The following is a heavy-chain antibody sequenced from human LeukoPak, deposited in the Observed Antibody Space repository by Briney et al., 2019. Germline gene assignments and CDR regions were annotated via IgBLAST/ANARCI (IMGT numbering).Heavy chain of an antibody. CDR1: GYTFSNYG. V-gene: IGHV1-18*04. J-gene: IGHJ4*02. D-gene: IGHD6-19*01. Sequence: ASVTVSCKASGYTFSNYGISWVRQAPGLGLEWMGWTSYNGNTNYSQKFQDRVTMTTDTSTTTAYMELRSLESDDTAVYYCARHSGSGWQALGYWGQGTLVTVSS. CDR3: ARHSGSGWQALGY. CDR2: TSYNGNT.